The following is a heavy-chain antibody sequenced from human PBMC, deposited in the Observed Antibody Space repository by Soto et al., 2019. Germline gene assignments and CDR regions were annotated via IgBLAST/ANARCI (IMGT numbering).Heavy chain of an antibody. CDR1: GYSLTNFA. J-gene: IGHJ4*02. D-gene: IGHD3-22*01. CDR3: ATDPFYDSSGYYSLYFDY. Sequence: ASVKVSCKASGYSLTNFAMHWVRQAPGQRLEWMGWINAGTGNRRYSQKFQDRVTITRDTSASTTYMELSSLISADTAVYYCATDPFYDSSGYYSLYFDYWGQGTLVTVSS. CDR2: INAGTGNR. V-gene: IGHV1-3*01.